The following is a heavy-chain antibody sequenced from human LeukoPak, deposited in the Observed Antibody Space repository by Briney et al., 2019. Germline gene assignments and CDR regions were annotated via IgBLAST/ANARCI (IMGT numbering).Heavy chain of an antibody. CDR3: ASQLRMVRGVMCYFDY. CDR1: GGSISSSSYY. J-gene: IGHJ4*02. V-gene: IGHV4-39*01. D-gene: IGHD3-10*01. Sequence: SETLSLTCTVSGGSISSSSYYWGWIRQPPGKGLEWIGSIYYSGSTYYNPSLKSRVTISVDTSKNQFSLKLSSVTAADTAVYYCASQLRMVRGVMCYFDYWGQGTLVTVSS. CDR2: IYYSGST.